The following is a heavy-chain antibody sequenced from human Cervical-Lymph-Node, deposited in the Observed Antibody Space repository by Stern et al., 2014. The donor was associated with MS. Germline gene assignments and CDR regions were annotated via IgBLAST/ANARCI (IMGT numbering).Heavy chain of an antibody. CDR3: ATFISAAGTFNH. J-gene: IGHJ4*02. V-gene: IGHV1-18*01. CDR1: GYNTTSYG. Sequence: QVQLVQSGGEVKKPGASVKVSCKASGYNTTSYGFTWVRQAPGQGLEWMGWISAYNGNTNYAQKFQVRVTMTTDTSTSTAYMEVRSLRSDDTAVYYCATFISAAGTFNHWGQGTLVTVSS. CDR2: ISAYNGNT. D-gene: IGHD6-13*01.